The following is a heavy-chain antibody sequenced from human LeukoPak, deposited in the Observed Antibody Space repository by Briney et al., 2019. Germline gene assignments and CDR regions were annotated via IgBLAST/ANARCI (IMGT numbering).Heavy chain of an antibody. J-gene: IGHJ4*02. CDR3: ARSYVDTAMVPGY. Sequence: GGSLRLSCAASGFTVSSNYMNWVRQAPGKGLEWVSSISSSSSYIYYADSVKGRFTISRDNAKNSLYLQMNSLRAEDTAVYYCARSYVDTAMVPGYWGQGTLVTVSS. V-gene: IGHV3-21*01. D-gene: IGHD5-18*01. CDR2: ISSSSSYI. CDR1: GFTVSSNY.